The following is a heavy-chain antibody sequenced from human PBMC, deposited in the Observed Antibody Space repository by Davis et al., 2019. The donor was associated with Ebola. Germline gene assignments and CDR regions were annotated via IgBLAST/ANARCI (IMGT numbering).Heavy chain of an antibody. Sequence: GGSLRLSCAASGFTFDDYAMHWVRQAPGKGLEWVSLITWAGDSTFYADSVRGRFTISRDNNKNSLYLQMNSLRAEDTALYYCAKDIAIDPTGPFDYWGQGTLVTVSS. CDR1: GFTFDDYA. V-gene: IGHV3-43D*03. CDR2: ITWAGDST. J-gene: IGHJ4*02. D-gene: IGHD1-14*01. CDR3: AKDIAIDPTGPFDY.